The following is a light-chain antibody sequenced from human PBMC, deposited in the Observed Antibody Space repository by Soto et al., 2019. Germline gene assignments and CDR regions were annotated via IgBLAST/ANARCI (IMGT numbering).Light chain of an antibody. Sequence: DIQMTQSPSSLSASVGDRVTITCRASQAISNYLAWYQQKPGKVPKLLISAASTLQSGVPSRFRGSGSGTDFTLTISSLQPEDVATYYCQKYNSVPFPFGPGTKVDIK. V-gene: IGKV1-27*01. CDR3: QKYNSVPFP. CDR1: QAISNY. CDR2: AAS. J-gene: IGKJ3*01.